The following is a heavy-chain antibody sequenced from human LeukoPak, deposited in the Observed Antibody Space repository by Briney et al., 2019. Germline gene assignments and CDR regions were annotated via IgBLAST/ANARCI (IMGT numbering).Heavy chain of an antibody. Sequence: PGGSLRLSCAASGFTFSSYSMNWVRQAPGKGLEWVSSISSSSSYIYYADSVKGRFTISRDNAKNSLYLQMNSLRAEDTAVYYCARMTVVENRGLRLDYWGQGTLVTVPS. D-gene: IGHD1-14*01. V-gene: IGHV3-21*01. CDR3: ARMTVVENRGLRLDY. J-gene: IGHJ4*02. CDR2: ISSSSSYI. CDR1: GFTFSSYS.